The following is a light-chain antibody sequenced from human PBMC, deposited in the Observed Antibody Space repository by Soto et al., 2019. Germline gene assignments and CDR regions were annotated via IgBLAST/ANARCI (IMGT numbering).Light chain of an antibody. CDR1: QSVSSN. V-gene: IGKV3-15*01. CDR2: GAS. Sequence: EIVMTQSPATLSVSPGERATLSCRASQSVSSNLAWYQQKPSQAPRLLIYGASTRATGIPARFSGSGSGTEFTLTISSLHSEDFAVYYCQQYNNWPFPSWTFGQGTKVEIK. J-gene: IGKJ1*01. CDR3: QQYNNWPFPSWT.